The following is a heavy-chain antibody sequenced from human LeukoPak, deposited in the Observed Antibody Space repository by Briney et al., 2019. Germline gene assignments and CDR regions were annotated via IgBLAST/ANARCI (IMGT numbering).Heavy chain of an antibody. CDR1: GYTFTSYD. CDR3: ARGPAEYYYDSSGIPIIV. V-gene: IGHV1-8*03. Sequence: ASVKVSCKASGYTFTSYDINWVRQATGQGLEWMGWMNPNSGNTGYAQKFQGRVTITRNTSISTAYMELSSLRSEDTAVYYCARGPAEYYYDSSGIPIIVWGQGTMVTVSS. CDR2: MNPNSGNT. J-gene: IGHJ3*01. D-gene: IGHD3-22*01.